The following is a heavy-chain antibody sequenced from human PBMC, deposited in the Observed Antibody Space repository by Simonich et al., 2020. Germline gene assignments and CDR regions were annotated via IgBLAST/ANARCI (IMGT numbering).Heavy chain of an antibody. D-gene: IGHD7-27*01. CDR3: ARGALTGDYYYMDV. CDR1: GYTFTGYY. V-gene: IGHV1-2*02. J-gene: IGHJ6*03. CDR2: INPNSGGT. Sequence: QVQLVQSGAEVKKPGASVKVSCKASGYTFTGYYMHWVRQAPGKGLGGKGWINPNSGGTNYAPKYQGRVTMTRDTSISTAYMELSRLRSDDTAVYYCARGALTGDYYYMDVWGKGTTVTVSS.